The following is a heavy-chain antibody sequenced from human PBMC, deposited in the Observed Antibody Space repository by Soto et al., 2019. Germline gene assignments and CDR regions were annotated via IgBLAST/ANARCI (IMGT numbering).Heavy chain of an antibody. D-gene: IGHD1-26*01. J-gene: IGHJ4*02. CDR3: AREASGSNDY. V-gene: IGHV3-48*02. Sequence: GGSLRLSCAACGFTFSSYSMNWVRQAPGKGLEWVSYISSSSSTIYYADSVKGRFTISRDNAKNSLYLQMNSLRDEDTAVYFFAREASGSNDYWGQGTLLTVSS. CDR2: ISSSSSTI. CDR1: GFTFSSYS.